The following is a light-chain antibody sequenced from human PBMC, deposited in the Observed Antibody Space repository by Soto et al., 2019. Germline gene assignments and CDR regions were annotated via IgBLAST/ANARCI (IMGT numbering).Light chain of an antibody. CDR1: TGAVTSGYC. CDR2: CTS. J-gene: IGLJ1*01. V-gene: IGLV7-43*01. CDR3: LLYYGGAFV. Sequence: QAVVTQEPSLSVSPGGPVTLTCASSTGAVTSGYCPNWFQQKPGQAPRALIYCTSYKHSWTPARFSGSLLGGKAALTLSGVQLEDEAEYYCLLYYGGAFVIGAGTKGTVL.